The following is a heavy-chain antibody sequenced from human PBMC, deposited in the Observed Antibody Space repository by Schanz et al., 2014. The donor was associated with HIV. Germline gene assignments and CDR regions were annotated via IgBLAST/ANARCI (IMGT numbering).Heavy chain of an antibody. J-gene: IGHJ3*01. CDR3: AIDYYKTRAGVAFDF. CDR1: GFTFISYG. V-gene: IGHV1-18*01. CDR2: ISASSGDT. D-gene: IGHD3-10*01. Sequence: QVQLVQSGAEVKKPGASVKVSCKASGFTFISYGISWVRQAPGQGLEWMAWISASSGDTQFAQKFQERVTMTTDTSTDVAYMELKNLRSDDTAVYFCAIDYYKTRAGVAFDFWGQGTLVVVSS.